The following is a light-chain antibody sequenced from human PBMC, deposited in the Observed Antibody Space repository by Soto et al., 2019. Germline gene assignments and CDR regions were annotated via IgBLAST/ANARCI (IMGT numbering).Light chain of an antibody. CDR2: EVS. CDR3: CSFTNSYTWV. CDR1: SSDVGGYNY. J-gene: IGLJ3*02. V-gene: IGLV2-14*01. Sequence: QSALTQPASVSGSPGQSITISCTGTSSDVGGYNYVSWFQHHPGKVPKLMIYEVSHRPSGVSDRFSGSKSGTTASLTISGRQAEDDADYYCCSFTNSYTWVFGGGTKLTVL.